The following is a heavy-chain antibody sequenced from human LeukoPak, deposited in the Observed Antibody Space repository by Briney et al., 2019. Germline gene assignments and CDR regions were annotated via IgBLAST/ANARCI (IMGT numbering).Heavy chain of an antibody. V-gene: IGHV3-21*01. CDR2: ISSSSSYI. D-gene: IGHD1-26*01. CDR3: ARDRAGIVGATGWFDP. J-gene: IGHJ5*02. CDR1: GFTFSSYS. Sequence: GGSLRLSCAASGFTFSSYSMNWVRQAPGKGLEWVSSISSSSSYIYYADSVKGRFIISRDNAKNSLYLQMNSLSAEDTAVYYCARDRAGIVGATGWFDPWGQGTLVTVSS.